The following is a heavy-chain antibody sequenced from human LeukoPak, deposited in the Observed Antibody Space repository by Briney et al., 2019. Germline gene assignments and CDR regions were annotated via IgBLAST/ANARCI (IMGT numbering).Heavy chain of an antibody. D-gene: IGHD3-10*01. V-gene: IGHV7-4-1*02. Sequence: ASVKVSCKASEYTFTSYAMNWVRQAPGKGLEWMGWINTNTGNPTYAQGFTGRFVFSLDTSVSTAYLQISSLKGEDTAVYYCARLFGDYYGSGSYVRDYYYMDVWGKGTTVTVSS. CDR1: EYTFTSYA. CDR3: ARLFGDYYGSGSYVRDYYYMDV. J-gene: IGHJ6*03. CDR2: INTNTGNP.